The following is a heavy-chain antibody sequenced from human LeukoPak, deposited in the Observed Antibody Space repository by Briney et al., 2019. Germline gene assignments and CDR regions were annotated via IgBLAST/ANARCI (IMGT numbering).Heavy chain of an antibody. CDR3: AREGWGSVYAFDI. V-gene: IGHV4-38-2*02. Sequence: PSETLSLTXAVSGYSISSGYYWGWIRQPPGKGLEWIGSIYHSGSTYYNPSLKSRVTISVDTSKNQFSLKLSSVTAADTAVYYCAREGWGSVYAFDIWGQGTMVTVSS. CDR1: GYSISSGYY. J-gene: IGHJ3*02. D-gene: IGHD7-27*01. CDR2: IYHSGST.